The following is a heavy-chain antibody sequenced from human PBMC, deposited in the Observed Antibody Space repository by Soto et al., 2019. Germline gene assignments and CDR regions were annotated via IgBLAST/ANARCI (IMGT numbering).Heavy chain of an antibody. J-gene: IGHJ3*02. CDR1: GYTSTSYD. CDR3: ATYPSMVLDAFDI. Sequence: QVQLVQSGAEVKKPGASVKVSCKASGYTSTSYDINWVRQATGQGLEWMGWMKPNSGNTGYAQKFQGRVTMTRSTSISTAYMELSSLTSEDTAVYYCATYPSMVLDAFDIWGQGTKVTVSS. V-gene: IGHV1-8*01. CDR2: MKPNSGNT. D-gene: IGHD2-8*01.